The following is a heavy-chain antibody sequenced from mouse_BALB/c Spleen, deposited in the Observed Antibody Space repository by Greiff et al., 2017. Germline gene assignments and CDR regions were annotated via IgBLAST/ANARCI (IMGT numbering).Heavy chain of an antibody. V-gene: IGHV1-52*01. Sequence: QVHVKQPGAELVRPGASVKLSCKASGYTFTSYWMNWVKQRPEQGLEWIGRIDPYDSETHYNQKFKDKAILTVDKSSSTAYMQLSSLTSEDSAVYYCARGKQYYAMDYWGQGTSVTVSS. CDR1: GYTFTSYW. J-gene: IGHJ4*01. CDR2: IDPYDSET. CDR3: ARGKQYYAMDY.